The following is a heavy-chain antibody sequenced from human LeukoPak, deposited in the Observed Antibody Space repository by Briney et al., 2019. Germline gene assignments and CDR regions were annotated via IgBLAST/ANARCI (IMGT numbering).Heavy chain of an antibody. CDR2: IYHSGST. Sequence: RPSETLSLTCTVSGYSISSGYYWGWIRQPPGKGLEWIGSIYHSGSTYYNPSLKSRVTISVDTSKNQFSLKLSSVTAADTAVYHCARDGSSGYYNDAFDIWGQGTMVTVSS. V-gene: IGHV4-38-2*02. CDR1: GYSISSGYY. J-gene: IGHJ3*02. CDR3: ARDGSSGYYNDAFDI. D-gene: IGHD3-22*01.